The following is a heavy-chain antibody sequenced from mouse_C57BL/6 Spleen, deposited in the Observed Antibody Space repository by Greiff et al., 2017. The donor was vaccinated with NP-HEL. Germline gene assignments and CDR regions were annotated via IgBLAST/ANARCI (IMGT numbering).Heavy chain of an antibody. J-gene: IGHJ3*01. V-gene: IGHV1-81*01. CDR1: GYTFTSYG. Sequence: VKLVESGAELARPGASVKLSCKASGYTFTSYGISWVKQRTGQGLEWIGEIYPRSGNTYYNEKFKGKATLTADKSSSTAYMELRSLTSEDSAVYFCARITTVNAYWGQGTLVTVSA. CDR2: IYPRSGNT. D-gene: IGHD1-1*01. CDR3: ARITTVNAY.